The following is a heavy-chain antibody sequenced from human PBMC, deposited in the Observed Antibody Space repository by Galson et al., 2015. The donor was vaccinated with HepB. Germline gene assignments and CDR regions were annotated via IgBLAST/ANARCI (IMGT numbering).Heavy chain of an antibody. J-gene: IGHJ6*02. CDR3: ARDSRGSSWYSDYYYYYGMDV. V-gene: IGHV3-48*02. D-gene: IGHD6-13*01. CDR2: ISSSSSTI. Sequence: SLRLSCAASGFTFSSYSMNWVRQAPGKGLEWVSYISSSSSTIYYADSVKGRFTISRDNAKNSLYLQMNSLRDEDTAVYYCARDSRGSSWYSDYYYYYGMDVWGQGTTVTVSS. CDR1: GFTFSSYS.